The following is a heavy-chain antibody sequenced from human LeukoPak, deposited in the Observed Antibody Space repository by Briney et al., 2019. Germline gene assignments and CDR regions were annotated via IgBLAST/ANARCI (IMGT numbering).Heavy chain of an antibody. V-gene: IGHV3-30-3*01. Sequence: LRLSCVASGFTFSSYAMHWVRQAPGKGLEWVAVISYDGSNKYYADSVKGRFTISRDNSKNTLYLQMNSLRAEDTAVYYCATQDIVVVPAANGGYYFDYWGQGTLVTVSS. CDR1: GFTFSSYA. CDR3: ATQDIVVVPAANGGYYFDY. CDR2: ISYDGSNK. J-gene: IGHJ4*02. D-gene: IGHD2-2*01.